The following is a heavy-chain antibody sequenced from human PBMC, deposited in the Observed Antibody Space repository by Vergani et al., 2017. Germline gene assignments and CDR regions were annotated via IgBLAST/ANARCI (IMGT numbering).Heavy chain of an antibody. CDR3: ARDLRLLYDRFDP. CDR1: GFTFNQYG. CDR2: TWYDGNNK. V-gene: IGHV3-33*01. D-gene: IGHD5-12*01. J-gene: IGHJ5*02. Sequence: QVQLVESGGGVVQPGRSLRLSCAASGFTFNQYGMHWVRQAPGKGLEWVAVTWYDGNNKQYADSVKGRFTISRDNSKSTMYLQMNSLRDEDTGVYYCARDLRLLYDRFDPWGQGTLVTGSS.